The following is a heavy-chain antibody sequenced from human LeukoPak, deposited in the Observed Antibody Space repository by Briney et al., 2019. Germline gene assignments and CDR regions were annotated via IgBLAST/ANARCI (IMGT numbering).Heavy chain of an antibody. CDR2: IYYSGST. CDR1: GGSISSGDYY. CDR3: ARRSGDDYFRADY. J-gene: IGHJ4*02. Sequence: SQTLSLTCTVSGGSISSGDYYWSWLRQPPGKGLEWIGYIYYSGSTYYNPSLKSRVTISVDTSKNQFSLKLSSVTAADTAVYYCARRSGDDYFRADYWGQGTLVTVSS. D-gene: IGHD2/OR15-2a*01. V-gene: IGHV4-30-4*01.